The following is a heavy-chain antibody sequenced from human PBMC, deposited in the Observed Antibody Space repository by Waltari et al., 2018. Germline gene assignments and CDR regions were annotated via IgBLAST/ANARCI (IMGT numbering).Heavy chain of an antibody. D-gene: IGHD6-19*01. CDR2: INPNSGGT. Sequence: QVQLVQSGAEVKKPGASVKVSCKASGYTFTGYYMHWVRQAPGQGLEWMGRINPNSGGTNYAQKFQGRVTMTRDTSISTAYMELSRLRSDDTAVYYCARTLLLSSLSSGWFESPSEAYYFYYWGQGTLVTVSS. V-gene: IGHV1-2*06. CDR3: ARTLLLSSLSSGWFESPSEAYYFYY. CDR1: GYTFTGYY. J-gene: IGHJ4*02.